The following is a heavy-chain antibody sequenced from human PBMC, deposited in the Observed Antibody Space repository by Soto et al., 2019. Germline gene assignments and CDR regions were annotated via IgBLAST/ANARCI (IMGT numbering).Heavy chain of an antibody. CDR3: ARAYGAGSFDF. CDR2: VNPNTGNT. Sequence: QVQLVQSGAEVKKPGASVKVSCTGSGYTFRSYDIHWVRQATGQGLEWMGWVNPNTGNTGYAQKFQGRVTMTRDMSKSSVYMEVNSLTSEDTAIYYCARAYGAGSFDFWGQGTLVSVSS. D-gene: IGHD3-10*01. CDR1: GYTFRSYD. V-gene: IGHV1-8*01. J-gene: IGHJ5*01.